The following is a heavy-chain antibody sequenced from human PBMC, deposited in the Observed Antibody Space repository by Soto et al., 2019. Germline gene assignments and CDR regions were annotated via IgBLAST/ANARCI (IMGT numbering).Heavy chain of an antibody. V-gene: IGHV1-2*04. Sequence: ASVEVSCKASGYTFTGYYMHWVRQAPGQGLEWMGWINPNSGGTNYVQKFQGWVTMTRDTSISTAYIELSRLRSDDTAVYFCAKADDYNYGGSGGQNDFWGQGTLVTVSS. CDR3: AKADDYNYGGSGGQNDF. J-gene: IGHJ4*02. CDR2: INPNSGGT. D-gene: IGHD4-4*01. CDR1: GYTFTGYY.